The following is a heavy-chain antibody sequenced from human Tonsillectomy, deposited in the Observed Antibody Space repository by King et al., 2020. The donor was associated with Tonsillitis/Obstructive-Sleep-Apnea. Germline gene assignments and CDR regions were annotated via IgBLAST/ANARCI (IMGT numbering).Heavy chain of an antibody. CDR1: GFTFSSYG. CDR3: ARSNGSYHFDY. D-gene: IGHD1-26*01. J-gene: IGHJ4*02. Sequence: VQLVESGGDLVQPGGSLRLSCAPSGFTFSSYGMHWVRQAPGKGLEWVAVIWYDGSDKYYADSVKGRFTISRDNSKTTLYLQMDSLRAEDTAVYYCARSNGSYHFDYWGQGTLVTVSS. CDR2: IWYDGSDK. V-gene: IGHV3-33*01.